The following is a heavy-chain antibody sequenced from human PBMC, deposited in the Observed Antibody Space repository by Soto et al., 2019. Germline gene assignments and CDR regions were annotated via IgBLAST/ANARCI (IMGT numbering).Heavy chain of an antibody. D-gene: IGHD2-2*01. CDR1: GGSISSYY. Sequence: PSETLSLTCTVSGGSISSYYWSWIRQPPGKGLEWIGYIYYSGSTNYNPSLKSRVTISVDTSKNQSSLRLSSVTAADTAVYFCARQQYCGSSTCYDSLYYQYMDVWGKGTMVTVSS. J-gene: IGHJ6*03. CDR2: IYYSGST. V-gene: IGHV4-59*08. CDR3: ARQQYCGSSTCYDSLYYQYMDV.